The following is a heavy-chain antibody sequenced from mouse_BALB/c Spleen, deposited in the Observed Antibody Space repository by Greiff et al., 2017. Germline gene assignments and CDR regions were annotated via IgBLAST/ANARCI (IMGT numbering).Heavy chain of an antibody. Sequence: EVQLQQSGPSLVKPSQTLSLTCSVTGDSITSGYWNWIRKFPGNKLEYMGYISYSGSTYYNPSLKSRISITRDTSKNQYYLQLNSVTTEDTATYYCAVITTVVDYCAMDYWGQGTSVTVSS. CDR3: AVITTVVDYCAMDY. D-gene: IGHD1-1*01. V-gene: IGHV3-8*02. CDR2: ISYSGST. J-gene: IGHJ4*01. CDR1: GDSITSGY.